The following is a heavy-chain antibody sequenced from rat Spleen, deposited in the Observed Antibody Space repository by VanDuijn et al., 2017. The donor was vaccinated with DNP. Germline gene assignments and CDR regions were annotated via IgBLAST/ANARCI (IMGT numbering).Heavy chain of an antibody. CDR2: ITHTGDNT. V-gene: IGHV5-31*01. Sequence: EVQLVESGGGLVQPGRSMKLSCAASGFTFNNYWMTWIRQAPGKGLEWVASITHTGDNTYYPDSVKGRFTISRDNAKSTLYLQMDSLRSEDTATYYCARQDNNYVSLDYWGQGVMVTVSS. CDR3: ARQDNNYVSLDY. J-gene: IGHJ2*01. CDR1: GFTFNNYW. D-gene: IGHD1-10*01.